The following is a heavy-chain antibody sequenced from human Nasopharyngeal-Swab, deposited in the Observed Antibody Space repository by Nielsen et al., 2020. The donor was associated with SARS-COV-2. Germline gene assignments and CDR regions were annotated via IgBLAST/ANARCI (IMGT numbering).Heavy chain of an antibody. CDR1: GASVNYARY. CDR2: IYYSGTT. J-gene: IGHJ4*01. CDR3: AQVPNYSKIDF. V-gene: IGHV4-31*03. Sequence: SETLSLTCLVSGASVNYARYWCWIRQSPGKGLQWIGYIYYSGTTYYNPSLRSRATISLGPTKDQFFLTLTSVTAADTAVYYCAQVPNYSKIDFWGPGTLVTVSS. D-gene: IGHD4-11*01.